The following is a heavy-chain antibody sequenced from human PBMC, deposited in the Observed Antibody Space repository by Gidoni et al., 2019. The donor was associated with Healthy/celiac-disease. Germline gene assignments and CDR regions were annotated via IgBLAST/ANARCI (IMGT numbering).Heavy chain of an antibody. V-gene: IGHV3-15*01. CDR2: IKSRTNGGTT. D-gene: IGHD3-22*01. Sequence: EVQLMESGGGSVKPGGPPSLSSAASGFTPRNAGMRWVRQAPGKGLAWVGRIKSRTNGGTTDYAAPVKSRVTSSKNDSKDKLYLQMNSQKCEDTAVYYCTTPRYYYGSSSYCLNDYWGQGTLVTVSS. CDR3: TTPRYYYGSSSYCLNDY. CDR1: GFTPRNAG. J-gene: IGHJ4*02.